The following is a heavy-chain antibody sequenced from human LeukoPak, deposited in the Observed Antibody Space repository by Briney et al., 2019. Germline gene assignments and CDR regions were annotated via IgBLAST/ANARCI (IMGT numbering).Heavy chain of an antibody. D-gene: IGHD6-6*01. J-gene: IGHJ4*02. Sequence: ASVKVSCKASGYTFTSYGISWVRQAPGQGLEWMGWISAYNGNTNYAQKLQGRVTMTIDTSTSTAYMELRSLRSDDTAVYYCARVEAARPTLDYWGQGTLVTVSS. CDR2: ISAYNGNT. CDR1: GYTFTSYG. V-gene: IGHV1-18*01. CDR3: ARVEAARPTLDY.